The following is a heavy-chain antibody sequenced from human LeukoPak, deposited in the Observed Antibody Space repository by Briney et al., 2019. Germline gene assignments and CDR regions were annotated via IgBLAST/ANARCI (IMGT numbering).Heavy chain of an antibody. CDR1: GFTFSSHE. CDR2: ITSSGGSI. J-gene: IGHJ3*02. CDR3: ARNFDI. V-gene: IGHV3-48*03. Sequence: GGSLRLSCAASGFTFSSHEMNWVRQAPGKGLEWVSYITSSGGSIYSEDSLKGRFTISRDTANNSLYLQMNSLRVEDTAVYYCARNFDIWGQGTMVTVSS.